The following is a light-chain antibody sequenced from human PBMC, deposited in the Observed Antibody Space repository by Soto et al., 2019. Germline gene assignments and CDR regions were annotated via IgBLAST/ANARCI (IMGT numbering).Light chain of an antibody. CDR3: QQYNSYTWT. CDR2: GAS. J-gene: IGKJ1*01. V-gene: IGKV3-15*01. CDR1: QSVGSD. Sequence: EIVMTQSPATLSVSPGARATLSCRASQSVGSDLVWYRQKPGQAPRLLIYGASNRATGVPDRVSGSGSGTVFTLTISSLQSEDFAVYYCQQYNSYTWTFGQGTKVDIK.